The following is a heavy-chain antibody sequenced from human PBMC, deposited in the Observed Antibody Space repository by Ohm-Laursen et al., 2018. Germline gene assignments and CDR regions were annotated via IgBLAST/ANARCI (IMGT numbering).Heavy chain of an antibody. Sequence: SSLRLSCTASGFSFSRYGMHWVRQAPGKGLEWVAVTRHDESVKYYADSVRGRFTVSRDNSRNTLYLQMHSLRAEDTAVYYCAREVGSCFSGSCSSDYWGQGTLVTVSS. CDR2: TRHDESVK. CDR3: AREVGSCFSGSCSSDY. D-gene: IGHD2-15*01. CDR1: GFSFSRYG. J-gene: IGHJ4*02. V-gene: IGHV3-33*01.